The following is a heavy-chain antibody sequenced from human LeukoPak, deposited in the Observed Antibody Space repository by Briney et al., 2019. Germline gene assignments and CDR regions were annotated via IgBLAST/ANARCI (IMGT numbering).Heavy chain of an antibody. V-gene: IGHV3-30*02. Sequence: GGSLRLSCAASGFTFSSYGMRWVRQAPGKGLEWVAFIRYDGSNKYYADSVKGRFTISRDNSKNTLCLQMNSLRAEDTAVYYCAKVGTYYYDSSGSAGAFDIWGQGTMVTVSS. CDR3: AKVGTYYYDSSGSAGAFDI. J-gene: IGHJ3*02. CDR1: GFTFSSYG. D-gene: IGHD3-22*01. CDR2: IRYDGSNK.